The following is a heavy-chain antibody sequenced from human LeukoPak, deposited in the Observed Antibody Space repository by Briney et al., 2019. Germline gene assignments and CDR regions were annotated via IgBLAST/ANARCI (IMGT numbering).Heavy chain of an antibody. D-gene: IGHD2-15*01. Sequence: PGGSLRLSGVASGFTFNSYAMYWVRQAPGKELEWISGIFGSGGSAHYADSVKGRFTISRDNSKNTVYLQLDSLRVEDTAVYYCGKTTVGYSSGRYPGWPVDYWGQGALVTVSS. J-gene: IGHJ4*02. V-gene: IGHV3-23*01. CDR2: IFGSGGSA. CDR1: GFTFNSYA. CDR3: GKTTVGYSSGRYPGWPVDY.